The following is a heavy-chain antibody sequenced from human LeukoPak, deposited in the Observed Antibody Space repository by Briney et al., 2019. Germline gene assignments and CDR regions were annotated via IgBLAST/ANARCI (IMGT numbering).Heavy chain of an antibody. Sequence: SETLTLTCTVSGGSISSRSYYWGWIRQPPGKGLEWIGSIYYSGSTYYNPSLKSRVTISVDTSKNQFSPKLSSVTAADTAVYYCARARQDDYGDHWYFDYWGQGTLVTVSS. D-gene: IGHD4-17*01. V-gene: IGHV4-39*01. CDR3: ARARQDDYGDHWYFDY. J-gene: IGHJ4*02. CDR2: IYYSGST. CDR1: GGSISSRSYY.